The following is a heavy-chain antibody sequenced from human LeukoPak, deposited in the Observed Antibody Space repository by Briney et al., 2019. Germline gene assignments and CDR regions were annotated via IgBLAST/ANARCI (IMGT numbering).Heavy chain of an antibody. D-gene: IGHD3-10*01. J-gene: IGHJ5*02. CDR2: MYYSGNS. V-gene: IGHV4-59*11. CDR1: GASIRSHY. CDR3: ARRYRGGWFDA. Sequence: SETLSVTCTVSGASIRSHYWSWIRQPPGKGLEWIGYMYYSGNSNYNPALKSQVTISVDTSKNQFSLKMISVTPADTAVCCARRYRGGWFDAWGQGTLVTVSS.